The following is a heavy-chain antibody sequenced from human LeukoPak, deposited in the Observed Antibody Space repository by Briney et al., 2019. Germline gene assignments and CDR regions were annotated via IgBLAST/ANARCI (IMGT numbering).Heavy chain of an antibody. Sequence: ASVKVSCKASGYIFTAYYMHWVRQAPGQGLDWMGWINPDSGGTNYAQKFQGRVTMTTDTSINTAYMELSRLRSDDTAVYYCARSTVNTMIVVVIDDYWGQGTLVTVSS. V-gene: IGHV1-2*02. CDR1: GYIFTAYY. D-gene: IGHD3-22*01. J-gene: IGHJ4*02. CDR3: ARSTVNTMIVVVIDDY. CDR2: INPDSGGT.